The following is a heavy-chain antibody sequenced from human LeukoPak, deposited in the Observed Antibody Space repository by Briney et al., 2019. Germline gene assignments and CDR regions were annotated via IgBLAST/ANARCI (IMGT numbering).Heavy chain of an antibody. Sequence: GGSLRLSCAASGFTVSNSLMSWVRQAPGKGLEWVSVIYSGGSAYYADSVKGRFTISRDNSKNTLYLQMNSLRAEDTAVYYCTRVYGSGSYYSHCWGQGTLVTVSS. CDR2: IYSGGSA. CDR3: TRVYGSGSYYSHC. V-gene: IGHV3-53*01. D-gene: IGHD3-10*01. CDR1: GFTVSNSL. J-gene: IGHJ4*02.